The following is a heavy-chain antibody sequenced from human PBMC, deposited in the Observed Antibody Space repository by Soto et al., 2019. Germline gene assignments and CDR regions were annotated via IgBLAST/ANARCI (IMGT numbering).Heavy chain of an antibody. V-gene: IGHV3-30*19. CDR3: ARWGTTGGLDV. D-gene: IGHD3-16*01. Sequence: QVQLVESGGGVVQPGTSLRLSCVGSGFTFRSFVIHWVRQAPGKGLEWVALTSYDGSNTYYDDSVKGRFTISRDNSRKKGESQKDSLRPEDTALYYCARWGTTGGLDVWGQGTLVSVSS. J-gene: IGHJ4*02. CDR1: GFTFRSFV. CDR2: TSYDGSNT.